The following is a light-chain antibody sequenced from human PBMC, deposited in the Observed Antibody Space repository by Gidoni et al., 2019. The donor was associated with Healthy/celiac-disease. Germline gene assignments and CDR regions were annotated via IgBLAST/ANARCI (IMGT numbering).Light chain of an antibody. CDR3: QAWDSSAADVV. V-gene: IGLV3-1*01. CDR2: QDN. Sequence: YELTQPPSVSVSPGQTATITCSGDNLGDKSASCYQQKPCQSPVLVIYQDNKRPSGIPGRYSGSHSGNTATLTISGTQAIDEADYYCQAWDSSAADVVFGGGTKLTVL. CDR1: NLGDKS. J-gene: IGLJ2*01.